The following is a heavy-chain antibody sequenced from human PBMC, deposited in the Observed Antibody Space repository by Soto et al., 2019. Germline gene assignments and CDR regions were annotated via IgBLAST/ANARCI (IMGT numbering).Heavy chain of an antibody. D-gene: IGHD3-3*01. CDR3: ASPPGITIFGVVTPLAY. V-gene: IGHV1-46*01. CDR2: INPSGGST. CDR1: GYTFTSYY. Sequence: ASVKVSCKASGYTFTSYYMHWVRQAPGQGLEWMGIINPSGGSTSYAQKFQGRVTMTRDTSTSTVYMELSSLRSEDTAVYYCASPPGITIFGVVTPLAYWGQGTLVTVSS. J-gene: IGHJ4*02.